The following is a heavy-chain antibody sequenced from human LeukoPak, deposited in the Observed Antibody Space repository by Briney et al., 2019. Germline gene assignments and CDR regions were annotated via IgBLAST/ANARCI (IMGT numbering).Heavy chain of an antibody. D-gene: IGHD4-11*01. CDR2: ISYGGST. CDR3: ALTTLHAFDI. J-gene: IGHJ3*02. Sequence: SQTLSLTCSVSGGSISSGDYYWTWIRQHPGQGLEWVGFISYGGSTYYNPSLESRATMSIDTSKKQFSLILSSVTAADTAVYYCALTTLHAFDIWGQGTMVTVSS. V-gene: IGHV4-30-4*08. CDR1: GGSISSGDYY.